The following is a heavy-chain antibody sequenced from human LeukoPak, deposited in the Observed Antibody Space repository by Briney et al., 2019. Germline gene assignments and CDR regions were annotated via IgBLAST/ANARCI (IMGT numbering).Heavy chain of an antibody. V-gene: IGHV4-34*01. CDR3: ARETSLHIFDS. J-gene: IGHJ4*02. CDR1: NASFGPYY. Sequence: SETLSLTCAVYNASFGPYYWSWLRQSPGKGREYIGEVNYRGDGNYNPSLNSRASISIDTSKKQFSLRLTSVTAADTAMYYCARETSLHIFDSWGQGTLVTVSS. D-gene: IGHD2-21*01. CDR2: VNYRGDG.